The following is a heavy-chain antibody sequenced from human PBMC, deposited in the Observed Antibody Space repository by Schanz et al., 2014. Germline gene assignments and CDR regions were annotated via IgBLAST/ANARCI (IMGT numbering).Heavy chain of an antibody. Sequence: QLVESGGGFVHPGESLRLSCLASEFTFASSVMNWVRQAPGKGLEWISTMSATGDEIHYADSVKGRFTISRDNSKNTLYLQRNSLRADDTAVYYCASRGVNWGPFHDWGQGTLVIVSS. J-gene: IGHJ4*02. CDR3: ASRGVNWGPFHD. V-gene: IGHV3-23*04. D-gene: IGHD7-27*01. CDR2: MSATGDEI. CDR1: EFTFASSV.